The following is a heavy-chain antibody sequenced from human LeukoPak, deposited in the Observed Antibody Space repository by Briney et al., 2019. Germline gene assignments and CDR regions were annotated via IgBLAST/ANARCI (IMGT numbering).Heavy chain of an antibody. CDR3: ARDGGSDILTGSRDDAFDI. D-gene: IGHD3-9*01. CDR1: GFTFSSYA. Sequence: PGGSLRLSCAASGFTFSSYAMHWVRQAPGKGLEWVAVISYDGSNKYYADSVKGRFTISRDNSKNTLYLQMNSLRAEDTAVYYCARDGGSDILTGSRDDAFDIWGQGTMVTVSS. CDR2: ISYDGSNK. V-gene: IGHV3-30-3*01. J-gene: IGHJ3*02.